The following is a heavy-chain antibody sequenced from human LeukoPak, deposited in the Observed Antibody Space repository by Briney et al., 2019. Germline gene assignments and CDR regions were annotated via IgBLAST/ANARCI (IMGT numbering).Heavy chain of an antibody. D-gene: IGHD2-2*01. J-gene: IGHJ4*02. CDR3: ARIGYCSTTSCHFLDY. Sequence: ASVRVSCKASGYTLSVYYLQWVRQAPGQGLEWMGWINPNTGGTEYAQKFQGRVTMTRDTSTNTAYMELSRLRSDDTAVYYCARIGYCSTTSCHFLDYWGQGTLVTVSS. V-gene: IGHV1-2*02. CDR2: INPNTGGT. CDR1: GYTLSVYY.